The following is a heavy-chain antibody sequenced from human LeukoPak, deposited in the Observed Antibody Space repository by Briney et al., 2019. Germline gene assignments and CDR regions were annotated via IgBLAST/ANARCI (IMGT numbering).Heavy chain of an antibody. J-gene: IGHJ5*02. D-gene: IGHD3-22*01. V-gene: IGHV4-59*01. CDR3: ARGTYDSSGPNWFDP. CDR1: GGSISSYY. Sequence: SETLSLTCTVSGGSISSYYWSWIRQPPGKGLEWIGYIYYSGSTNYNPSLKSRVTISVDTSKNQFSLKLSSVTAADTAVYYCARGTYDSSGPNWFDPWGQGTPVTVSS. CDR2: IYYSGST.